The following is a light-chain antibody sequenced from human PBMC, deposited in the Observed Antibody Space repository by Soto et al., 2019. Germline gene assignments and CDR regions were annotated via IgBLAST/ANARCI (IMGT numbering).Light chain of an antibody. V-gene: IGKV3-15*01. Sequence: EIVMTPSPATLSVSPGERATLSCRASQSVGSDLAWYQQKPGQAPRLLIYGVSTRATGIPTRFSGSGSGTEFTLTISSLQTDDFSTYYCQQYHSYWTFGQGTKGDIK. CDR1: QSVGSD. CDR2: GVS. J-gene: IGKJ1*01. CDR3: QQYHSYWT.